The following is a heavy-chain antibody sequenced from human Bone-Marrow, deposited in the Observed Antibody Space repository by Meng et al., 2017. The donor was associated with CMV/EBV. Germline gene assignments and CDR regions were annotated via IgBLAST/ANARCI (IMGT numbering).Heavy chain of an antibody. CDR3: AKETAVAGITLYYYYGMDV. Sequence: GESLKISCAASGFTFSSHAMHWVRQAPGKGLEWVALISYDGSNKYYADSVKGRFTISRDNSKNTLYLQMNSLRAEDTAVYYCAKETAVAGITLYYYYGMDVWGQGTTVTVSS. CDR2: ISYDGSNK. V-gene: IGHV3-30*04. J-gene: IGHJ6*02. CDR1: GFTFSSHA. D-gene: IGHD6-19*01.